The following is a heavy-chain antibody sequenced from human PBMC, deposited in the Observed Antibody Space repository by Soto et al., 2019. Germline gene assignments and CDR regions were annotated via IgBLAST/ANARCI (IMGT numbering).Heavy chain of an antibody. CDR1: GGSISSGGYS. Sequence: SETLSLTCAVSGGSISSGGYSWSWIRQPPGKGLEWIWYIYHSGSTYYNPSLKSRVTISVDRSKNQFSLKLTSVTAADTGVYYCASSSPFHYWGPGILVTVSS. CDR3: ASSSPFHY. D-gene: IGHD6-6*01. V-gene: IGHV4-30-2*01. CDR2: IYHSGST. J-gene: IGHJ4*02.